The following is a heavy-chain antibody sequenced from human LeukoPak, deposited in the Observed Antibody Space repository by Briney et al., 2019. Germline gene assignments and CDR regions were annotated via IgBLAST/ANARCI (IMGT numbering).Heavy chain of an antibody. CDR2: ISAYNGDT. V-gene: IGHV1-18*01. J-gene: IGHJ4*02. Sequence: ASVKVSCKASGYTFSNYYISWVRQAPGEGLEWMGWISAYNGDTKYAQKFQGRVTITTDTSATTVYMELGSLRFDDAAVYYCAREACSDGVCYFEYWGQGTLVTVSS. CDR1: GYTFSNYY. D-gene: IGHD2-8*01. CDR3: AREACSDGVCYFEY.